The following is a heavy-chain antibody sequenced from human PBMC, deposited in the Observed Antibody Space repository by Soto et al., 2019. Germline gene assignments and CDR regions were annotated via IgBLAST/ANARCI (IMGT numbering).Heavy chain of an antibody. CDR3: ARARDGYNYRYGMDV. J-gene: IGHJ6*02. D-gene: IGHD5-12*01. CDR2: ISSSSFTI. Sequence: GGSLRLSCAASGFRFSDYSMNWVRQAPGRGLEWVSYISSSSFTIHYADSVEGRFAISRDNAKNTLYLQMNSLRAEDTAVYYCARARDGYNYRYGMDVWGQGTTVTVSS. V-gene: IGHV3-48*01. CDR1: GFRFSDYS.